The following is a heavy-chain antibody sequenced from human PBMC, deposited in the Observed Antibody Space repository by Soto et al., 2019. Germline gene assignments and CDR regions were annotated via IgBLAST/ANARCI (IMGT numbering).Heavy chain of an antibody. Sequence: PGGSLRLSCGASGFTFSSYGMHWVRQAPGKGLEWVAVIWYDGSNKYYADSVKGRFTISRDNSKNTLYLQMNSLRAEDTAVYYCASDANYGSGSYFSYWGQGTPVPVYS. V-gene: IGHV3-33*01. CDR3: ASDANYGSGSYFSY. D-gene: IGHD3-10*01. CDR2: IWYDGSNK. J-gene: IGHJ4*02. CDR1: GFTFSSYG.